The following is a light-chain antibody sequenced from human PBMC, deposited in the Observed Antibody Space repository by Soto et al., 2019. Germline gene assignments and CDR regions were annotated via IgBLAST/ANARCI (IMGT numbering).Light chain of an antibody. CDR2: GNS. CDR1: SSNIGAGYD. J-gene: IGLJ3*02. CDR3: QSYDSSLRGSV. V-gene: IGLV1-40*01. Sequence: QSVLTQPPSVSGAPGQRVTISCTGSSSNIGAGYDVHWYQQLPVTAPKLLIYGNSNRPSGVPDRFSGSKSGTSASLAITGLQAEDEADYYCQSYDSSLRGSVFGGGTKLTVL.